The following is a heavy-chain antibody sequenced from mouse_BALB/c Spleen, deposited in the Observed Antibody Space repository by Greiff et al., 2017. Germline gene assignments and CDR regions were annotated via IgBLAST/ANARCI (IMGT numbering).Heavy chain of an antibody. CDR1: GFTFSSYA. CDR2: ISSGGST. J-gene: IGHJ1*01. D-gene: IGHD2-3*01. Sequence: EVMLVESGGGLVKPGGSLKLSCAASGFTFSSYAMSWVRQTPEKRLEWVASISSGGSTYYPDSVKGRFTISRDNARNILYLQMSSLRSEDTAMYYCARGRDGYYGWYFDVWGAGTTVTVSS. CDR3: ARGRDGYYGWYFDV. V-gene: IGHV5-6-5*01.